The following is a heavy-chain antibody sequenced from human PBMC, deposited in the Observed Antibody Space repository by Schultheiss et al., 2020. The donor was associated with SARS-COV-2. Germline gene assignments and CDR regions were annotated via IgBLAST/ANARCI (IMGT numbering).Heavy chain of an antibody. J-gene: IGHJ4*02. Sequence: SQTLSLTCTVSGGSISSYYWSWIRQPPGKGLEWIGYIYYSGSSNNNPSLKSRVTLSLDTSKKQFSLKLSSVTAADTAVYYCARGGNPLYGDYGYWGQGTLVTVSS. D-gene: IGHD4-17*01. CDR3: ARGGNPLYGDYGY. CDR1: GGSISSYY. CDR2: IYYSGSS. V-gene: IGHV4-59*12.